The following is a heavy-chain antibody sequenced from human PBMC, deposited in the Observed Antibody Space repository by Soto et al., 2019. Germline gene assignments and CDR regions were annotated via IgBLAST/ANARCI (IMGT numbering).Heavy chain of an antibody. J-gene: IGHJ6*04. CDR1: GFTFSSYS. D-gene: IGHD1-1*01. V-gene: IGHV3-21*01. CDR2: ISSSSSYI. CDR3: AGVPGTSEKYYYKGMDV. Sequence: EVQLVESGGGLVKPGGSLRLSCAASGFTFSSYSMNWVRQAPGKGLEWVSSISSSSSYIYYADSVKGRFTISRDNAKNHLYLQRNNLGAEDTAVYYGAGVPGTSEKYYYKGMDVGGKGPTVTVSS.